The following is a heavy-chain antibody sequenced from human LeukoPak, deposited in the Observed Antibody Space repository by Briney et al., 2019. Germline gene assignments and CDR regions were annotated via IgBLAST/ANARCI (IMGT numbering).Heavy chain of an antibody. J-gene: IGHJ3*02. CDR2: MNPNSGNT. V-gene: IGHV1-8*01. CDR3: ARALRYFDWLLEGSDAFDI. D-gene: IGHD3-9*01. CDR1: GYRFTSYD. Sequence: GASVKVSCKTSGYRFTSYDLNWVRQATGQGLEWMGWMNPNSGNTGYAQKFQGRVTMTRNTSISTAYMELSSLRSEDTAVYYCARALRYFDWLLEGSDAFDIWGQGTMVTVSS.